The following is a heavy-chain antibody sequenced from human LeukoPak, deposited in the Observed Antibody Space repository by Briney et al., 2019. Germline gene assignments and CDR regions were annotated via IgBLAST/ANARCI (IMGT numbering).Heavy chain of an antibody. D-gene: IGHD3-3*01. CDR1: GGSISSYY. CDR3: ARGEITIFGVVPLSYYMDV. V-gene: IGHV4-4*07. J-gene: IGHJ6*03. CDR2: IYTSGST. Sequence: SETLSLTCTVSGGSISSYYWSWIRQPAGKGLEWIGRIYTSGSTNYNPSLKSRVTMSVDTSKNQFSLKLSSVTAADTAVYYCARGEITIFGVVPLSYYMDVWGKGTTVTVSS.